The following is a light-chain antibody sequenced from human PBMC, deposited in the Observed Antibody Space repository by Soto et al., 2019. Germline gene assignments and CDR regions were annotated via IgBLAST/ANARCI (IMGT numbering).Light chain of an antibody. Sequence: DIQLTQSPSFLSASVGDRVTITCRASQGISSYLAWYQQKPGKAPKLLIYAASTLQSGVPSRFSGSGSGTEFTLTLSSLQPDDFATYYCQQRNSYLFTFGPGTKVDIK. V-gene: IGKV1-9*01. CDR2: AAS. CDR3: QQRNSYLFT. CDR1: QGISSY. J-gene: IGKJ3*01.